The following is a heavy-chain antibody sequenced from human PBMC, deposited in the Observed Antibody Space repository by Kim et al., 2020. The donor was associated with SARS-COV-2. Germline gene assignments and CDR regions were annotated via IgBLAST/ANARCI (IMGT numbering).Heavy chain of an antibody. CDR1: GFTFSNAW. CDR2: IRSNTDGGKT. D-gene: IGHD3-9*01. J-gene: IGHJ6*02. Sequence: GGSLRLSCAASGFTFSNAWMTWVRQAPGKGLEWVGRIRSNTDGGKTDYAAPVKGRFTISRDDSRNTLYLQMNSLKTEDTAMYYCTRDDILTGYYLGSYYYYAMDVWGQGTTVTVSS. V-gene: IGHV3-15*01. CDR3: TRDDILTGYYLGSYYYYAMDV.